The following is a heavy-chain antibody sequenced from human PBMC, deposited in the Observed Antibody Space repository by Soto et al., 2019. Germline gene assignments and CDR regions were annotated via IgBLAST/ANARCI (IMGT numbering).Heavy chain of an antibody. CDR2: IYSGGST. D-gene: IGHD3-10*01. J-gene: IGHJ5*02. Sequence: GGSLRLSRGACGLTVSRRYMSRVRKAPGKGLEWVSVIYSGGSTYYADSVKGRFTIPRHNSKNTLYLQMNSLRAEDTAVYYCARGPGITMVRGVNGPIPFDPWGQGTLVTVS. V-gene: IGHV3-53*04. CDR1: GLTVSRRY. CDR3: ARGPGITMVRGVNGPIPFDP.